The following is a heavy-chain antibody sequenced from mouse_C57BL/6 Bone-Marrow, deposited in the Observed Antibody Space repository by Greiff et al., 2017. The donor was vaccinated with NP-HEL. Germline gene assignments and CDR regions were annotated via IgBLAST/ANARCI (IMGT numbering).Heavy chain of an antibody. Sequence: EVQLPQSGPVLVKPGASVKLSCKASGYTFTDYYMNWVKQSHGKSLEWIGVIIPYIGGPSYNQKFKGKATLTVDKSSSTAYMERNRLTTEDAADYNRAKGLGRKDYYDYRGQGTTLTVSS. J-gene: IGHJ2*01. D-gene: IGHD3-3*01. CDR3: AKGLGRKDYYDY. V-gene: IGHV1-19*01. CDR2: IIPYIGGP. CDR1: GYTFTDYY.